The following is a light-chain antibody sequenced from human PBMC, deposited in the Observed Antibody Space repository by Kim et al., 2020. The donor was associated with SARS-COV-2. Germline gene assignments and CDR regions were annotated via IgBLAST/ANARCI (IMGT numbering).Light chain of an antibody. J-gene: IGKJ5*01. CDR3: QPYAYWRA. V-gene: IGKV3-15*01. Sequence: SLAPGESATLSCRASQSISSSLAWYQQKPGQAPRVLIYGASARATGVPARFSGSGSGTEFTLTISNLQSEDFAVYYCQPYAYWRAFGQGTRLSIK. CDR2: GAS. CDR1: QSISSS.